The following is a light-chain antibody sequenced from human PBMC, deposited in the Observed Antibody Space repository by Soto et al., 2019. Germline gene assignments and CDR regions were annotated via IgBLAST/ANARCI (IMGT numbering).Light chain of an antibody. CDR1: QGISNY. J-gene: IGKJ3*01. CDR3: QKYNSAPPFT. CDR2: AAS. V-gene: IGKV1-27*01. Sequence: DIQMTQSPSSLSASVGDRVTITCRASQGISNYLAWYQQKPGKVPKLLMYAASTLQSGVPSRFSGSGSGTDFTLTISSLQPEDVATYYCQKYNSAPPFTFPPGTKVDIK.